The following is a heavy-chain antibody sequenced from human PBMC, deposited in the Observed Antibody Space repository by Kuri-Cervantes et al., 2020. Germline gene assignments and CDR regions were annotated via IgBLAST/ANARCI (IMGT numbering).Heavy chain of an antibody. CDR1: GYTFTSYD. CDR2: MNPNSGNT. J-gene: IGHJ5*02. D-gene: IGHD3-9*01. Sequence: ASVKVSCKASGYTFTSYDINWVRQATGQGLEWMGWMNPNSGNTGYAQKFQGRVTMTRNTSISTAYMELSSLRSDDTAVYYCARTVRYFDWLQNWFDPWGQGTLVTVSS. V-gene: IGHV1-8*01. CDR3: ARTVRYFDWLQNWFDP.